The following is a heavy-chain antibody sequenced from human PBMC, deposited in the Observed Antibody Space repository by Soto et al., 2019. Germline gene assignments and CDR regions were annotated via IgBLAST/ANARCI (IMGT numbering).Heavy chain of an antibody. CDR3: AIASFYKVTNLCFEY. CDR1: GYTFTSYY. J-gene: IGHJ4*02. Sequence: ASVRVSCKASGYTFTSYYIHWVRQAPVQVLEWMVIINPSCGSTSYAQKFQGRVTMTRDTSTSTVYMELSSLRSEYTAVYYCAIASFYKVTNLCFEYWGKGTMLTVSS. V-gene: IGHV1-46*01. D-gene: IGHD4-4*01. CDR2: INPSCGST.